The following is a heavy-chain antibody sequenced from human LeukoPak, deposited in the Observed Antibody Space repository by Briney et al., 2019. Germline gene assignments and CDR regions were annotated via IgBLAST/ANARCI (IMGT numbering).Heavy chain of an antibody. Sequence: PGGSLRLSCAASGFTFSSYGMHWVRQAPGKGLEWVAVISYDGSNKYYADSVKGRFTISRDNPKNTLYLQMNSLRAEDTAVYYCAKDDSNLISLPDYWGQGTLVTVSS. J-gene: IGHJ4*02. D-gene: IGHD4-11*01. V-gene: IGHV3-30*18. CDR2: ISYDGSNK. CDR1: GFTFSSYG. CDR3: AKDDSNLISLPDY.